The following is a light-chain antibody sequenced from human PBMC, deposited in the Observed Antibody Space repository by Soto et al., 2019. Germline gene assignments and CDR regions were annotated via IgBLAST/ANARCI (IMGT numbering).Light chain of an antibody. J-gene: IGLJ2*01. V-gene: IGLV2-14*01. Sequence: QSALTQPASVSGSPGQSITISCTGTSSDVGGYNYVSWYQQHPGKAPKLMIYDVSNRPSGVSNRFSGCKSGNTASLTISGHQAEDEADYYCSSYTSSSSLFGGGTKVTVL. CDR2: DVS. CDR3: SSYTSSSSL. CDR1: SSDVGGYNY.